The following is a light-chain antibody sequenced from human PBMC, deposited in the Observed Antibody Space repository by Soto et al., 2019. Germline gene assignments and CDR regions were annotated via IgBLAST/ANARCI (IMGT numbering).Light chain of an antibody. CDR1: SSNIESNT. J-gene: IGLJ1*01. Sequence: QSVLTQPPSASGTPGQRVTISCSGSSSNIESNTVTWYQQLPGTAPKLVIYSHNQRPSGVPDRFSGSKSGTSASLAIRGLQFEDEAYYYCAVWDDSLNGYVFGTGTKVTVL. CDR2: SHN. V-gene: IGLV1-44*01. CDR3: AVWDDSLNGYV.